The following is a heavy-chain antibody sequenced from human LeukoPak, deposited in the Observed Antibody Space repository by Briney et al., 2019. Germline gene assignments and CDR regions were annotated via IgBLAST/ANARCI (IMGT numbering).Heavy chain of an antibody. D-gene: IGHD6-13*01. CDR3: ARRFGLAAAGNWFDP. CDR2: IYYSGST. Sequence: KPSETLSLTCTVSGGSISSYYWSWIRQPPGKGLEWIGYIYYSGSTYYNPSLKSRVTISVDRSKNQSSLKLSSVTAADTAVYYCARRFGLAAAGNWFDPWGQGTLVTVSS. V-gene: IGHV4-59*12. CDR1: GGSISSYY. J-gene: IGHJ5*02.